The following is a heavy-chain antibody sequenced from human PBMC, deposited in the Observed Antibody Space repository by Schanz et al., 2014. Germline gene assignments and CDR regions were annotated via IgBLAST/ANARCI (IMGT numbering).Heavy chain of an antibody. J-gene: IGHJ4*02. CDR3: ARDASSSDYHLAH. V-gene: IGHV1-8*02. Sequence: QVQLVQSGAEVKKPGASVRLSCEASGYTFTSYDINWVRQAPGQGLEWMGWMNPNSGNTGYAQKFQGRVTMTRHTSISTAYMELSSLRSEDTAVYYCARDASSSDYHLAHWGQGTLVTVSS. CDR1: GYTFTSYD. D-gene: IGHD3-22*01. CDR2: MNPNSGNT.